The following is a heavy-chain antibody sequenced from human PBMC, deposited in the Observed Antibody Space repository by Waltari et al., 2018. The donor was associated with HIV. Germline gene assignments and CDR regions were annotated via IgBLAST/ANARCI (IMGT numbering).Heavy chain of an antibody. CDR1: SESVCGNY. D-gene: IGHD5-18*01. Sequence: QVQLKQWGAGVLKPSETLSLTCAVYSESVCGNYWSWLHQPPGKGLGWTGEVNHSGSTNYNPSLKSRVTISIDTSKKQFSLRLTSVTAADTALYYCARMPILGYVSYAFDSWGQGTLVTVSS. CDR2: VNHSGST. V-gene: IGHV4-34*01. J-gene: IGHJ4*02. CDR3: ARMPILGYVSYAFDS.